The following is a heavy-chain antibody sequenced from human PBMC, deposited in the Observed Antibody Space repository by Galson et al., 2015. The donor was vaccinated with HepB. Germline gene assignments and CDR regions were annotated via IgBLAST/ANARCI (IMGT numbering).Heavy chain of an antibody. CDR3: AKDTSKIDYDILTGSLGGDAFDI. CDR2: ISWNSGSI. V-gene: IGHV3-9*01. J-gene: IGHJ3*02. CDR1: GFTFDDYA. D-gene: IGHD3-9*01. Sequence: SLRLSCAASGFTFDDYAMHWVRQAPGKGLEWVSGISWNSGSIGYADSVKGRFTISRDNAKNSLYLQMNSLRAEDTGLYYCAKDTSKIDYDILTGSLGGDAFDIWGQGTMVTVSS.